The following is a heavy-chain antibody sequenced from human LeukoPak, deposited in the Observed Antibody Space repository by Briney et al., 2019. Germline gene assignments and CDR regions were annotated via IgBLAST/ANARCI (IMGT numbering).Heavy chain of an antibody. CDR3: ARVLRYDFWSAYYFDY. CDR2: ISTYNCNT. D-gene: IGHD3-3*01. CDR1: GYTFNSYD. Sequence: ASVKVSCKASGYTFNSYDISWVRQAPGQGLEWMAWISTYNCNTNYAQKVQGRATMTTDTSTSTAYMELRSLRSDDTAVYYCARVLRYDFWSAYYFDYWGQGTLVTVSS. J-gene: IGHJ4*02. V-gene: IGHV1-18*01.